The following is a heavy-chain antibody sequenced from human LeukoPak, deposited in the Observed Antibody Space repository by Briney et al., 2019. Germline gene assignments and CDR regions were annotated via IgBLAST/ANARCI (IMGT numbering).Heavy chain of an antibody. V-gene: IGHV4-34*01. D-gene: IGHD3-3*01. J-gene: IGHJ6*02. CDR1: GGSFSGYY. CDR2: INHSGST. CDR3: ARQVGAILEWHMKSPYYGMDV. Sequence: SETLSLTCAVYGGSFSGYYWSWIRQPPGKGLEWIGEINHSGSTNYNPSLKSRVTISVDTSKNQFSLKLSSVTAADTAVCYCARQVGAILEWHMKSPYYGMDVWGQGTTVTVSS.